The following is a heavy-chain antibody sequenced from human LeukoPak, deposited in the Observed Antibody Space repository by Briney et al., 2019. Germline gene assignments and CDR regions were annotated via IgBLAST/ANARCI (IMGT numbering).Heavy chain of an antibody. CDR1: GFTFNSYS. Sequence: GGSLRLSCAASGFTFNSYSMNWVRQAPGKGLEWVSSITGSSTYIYYGDSVKGRFTISRDNAKNSLYLQMNSLRPEDTAVYYCARDGLLDYWGQGTLVAVSS. J-gene: IGHJ4*02. V-gene: IGHV3-21*06. CDR2: ITGSSTYI. CDR3: ARDGLLDY.